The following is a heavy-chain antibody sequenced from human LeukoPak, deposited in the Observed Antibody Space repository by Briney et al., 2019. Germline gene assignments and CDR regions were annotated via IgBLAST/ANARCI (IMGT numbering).Heavy chain of an antibody. D-gene: IGHD3-10*01. J-gene: IGHJ6*02. Sequence: GGSLRLSCAASGFTVSSNYMSWVRQAPGKGLEWVSVIYSGGSTYYADSVKGRFTISRDNSKNTLYLQMNGLRAEDTAVYYCARAQGSGSYYTLYCYYYYGMDVWGQGTTVTVSS. CDR1: GFTVSSNY. CDR3: ARAQGSGSYYTLYCYYYYGMDV. CDR2: IYSGGST. V-gene: IGHV3-66*01.